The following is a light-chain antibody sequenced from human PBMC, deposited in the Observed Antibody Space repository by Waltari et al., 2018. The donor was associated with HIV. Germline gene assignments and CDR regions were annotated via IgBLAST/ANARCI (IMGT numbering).Light chain of an antibody. V-gene: IGLV2-11*01. Sequence: QSALTQPRSVSGSPGQSVTISCTGTSGAVGYYNYVSWYQHHPGKAPKLMIYDVTKRPSGVPDRFSGSKSGNTASLTISGLQADDESDYFCCSFAGNYGWVFGGGTKLTVL. CDR1: SGAVGYYNY. J-gene: IGLJ3*02. CDR2: DVT. CDR3: CSFAGNYGWV.